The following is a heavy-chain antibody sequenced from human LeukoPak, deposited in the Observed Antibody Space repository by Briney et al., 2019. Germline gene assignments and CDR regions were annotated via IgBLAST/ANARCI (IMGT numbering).Heavy chain of an antibody. CDR2: IRYDGSNK. J-gene: IGHJ6*03. Sequence: GGSLRLSCAASGFTFSSYAMSWVRQAPGKGLEWVAFIRYDGSNKYYADSVKGRFTISRDNSKNTLYLQMNSLRAEDTAVYYCAKRAVAGTYYYYMDVWGKGTTVTISS. V-gene: IGHV3-30*02. CDR1: GFTFSSYA. D-gene: IGHD6-19*01. CDR3: AKRAVAGTYYYYMDV.